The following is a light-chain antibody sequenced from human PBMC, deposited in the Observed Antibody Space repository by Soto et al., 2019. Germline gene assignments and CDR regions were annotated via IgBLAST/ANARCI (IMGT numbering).Light chain of an antibody. Sequence: EIVMTRSPATLSVSPGERATLSCRASQSVSSDLAWYQQKSGQAPRLLIYGASSRATGIPDRFSGSGSGTDFTLTISRLEPEDFAVYYCQQYGSFSWTFGQGTKVDIK. CDR3: QQYGSFSWT. CDR2: GAS. J-gene: IGKJ1*01. V-gene: IGKV3-20*01. CDR1: QSVSSD.